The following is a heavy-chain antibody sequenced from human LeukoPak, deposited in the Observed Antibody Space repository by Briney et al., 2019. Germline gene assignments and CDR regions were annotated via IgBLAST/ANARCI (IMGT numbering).Heavy chain of an antibody. V-gene: IGHV3-23*01. J-gene: IGHJ6*03. Sequence: GGSLRLSCAASGFTFSSYAMSWVRRASGKGLEWVSAISGSGGSTYYADSVKGRFTISRDNSKNTLYLQMNSLRAEDTAVYYCAKRRATYSSSWYYYYYMDVWGKGTPVTVSS. CDR3: AKRRATYSSSWYYYYYMDV. CDR1: GFTFSSYA. CDR2: ISGSGGST. D-gene: IGHD6-13*01.